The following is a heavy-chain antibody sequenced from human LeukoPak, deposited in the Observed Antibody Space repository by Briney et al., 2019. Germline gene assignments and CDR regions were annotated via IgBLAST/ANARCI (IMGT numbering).Heavy chain of an antibody. CDR3: AKDYRPHDFWSGLVDY. CDR2: ISYDGSNK. V-gene: IGHV3-30*18. Sequence: GGSLRLSCAASGFTFSNYGMHWVRQAPGKGLEWVTLISYDGSNKYYADSVKGRFTISRDNSKNTLYLQMNSLRAEDTAVYYCAKDYRPHDFWSGLVDYWGQGTLVTVSS. J-gene: IGHJ4*02. CDR1: GFTFSNYG. D-gene: IGHD3-3*01.